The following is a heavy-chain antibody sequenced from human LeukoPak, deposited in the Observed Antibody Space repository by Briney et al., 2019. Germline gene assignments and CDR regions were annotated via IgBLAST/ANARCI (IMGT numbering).Heavy chain of an antibody. V-gene: IGHV1-18*01. D-gene: IGHD5-12*01. J-gene: IGHJ4*02. CDR1: GYTFTSYG. CDR3: ARDYRVDIAATIPGY. Sequence: ASVKVSCKASGYTFTSYGISWVRQAPGQGLEWMEWISAYNGNTNYAQKLQGRVTMTTDTSTSTAYMELRSLRSDDTTVYYCARDYRVDIAATIPGYWGQGTLVTVSS. CDR2: ISAYNGNT.